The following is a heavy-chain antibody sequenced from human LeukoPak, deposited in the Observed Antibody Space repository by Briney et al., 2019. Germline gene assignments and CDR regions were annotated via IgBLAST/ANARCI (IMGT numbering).Heavy chain of an antibody. CDR3: ATVYHNTVTTLQYFDY. J-gene: IGHJ4*02. CDR1: GFTFSSYA. CDR2: ISGSGAST. V-gene: IGHV3-23*01. Sequence: PGGSLRLSCAASGFTFSSYAMSWVRQAPGKGLEWVSDISGSGASTYYADSVKGRFTISRHNSKNTLYLHLNSRRAEDTAVYYCATVYHNTVTTLQYFDYWGQGTLVTVSS. D-gene: IGHD4-17*01.